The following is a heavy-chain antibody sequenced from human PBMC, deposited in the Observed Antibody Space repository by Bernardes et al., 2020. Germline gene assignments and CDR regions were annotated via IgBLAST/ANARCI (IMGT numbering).Heavy chain of an antibody. CDR1: GGSISSYY. D-gene: IGHD1-1*01. Sequence: SETLSLTCTVSGGSISSYYWSWIRQPPGKGLEWIGYIYYSGSTNYNPSLKSRVTISGDTSKNQFSLKLSSVTAADTAVYYCARGRLERRWYIDAFDIWGQGTMVTVSS. CDR2: IYYSGST. V-gene: IGHV4-59*01. CDR3: ARGRLERRWYIDAFDI. J-gene: IGHJ3*02.